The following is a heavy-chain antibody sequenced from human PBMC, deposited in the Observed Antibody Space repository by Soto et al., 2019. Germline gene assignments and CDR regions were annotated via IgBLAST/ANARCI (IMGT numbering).Heavy chain of an antibody. J-gene: IGHJ4*02. D-gene: IGHD3-22*01. V-gene: IGHV3-15*07. CDR2: IKSKSDGGTI. CDR3: ATDAHNYYDSSSYQYSSFDY. CDR1: GFTFSNAW. Sequence: GSLRISFAASGFTFSNAWKNWVRPAPGKGPEWVGRIKSKSDGGTIDYAAPVKGRFAISRDDSKNTLHLQMNSLKTGDTAVYYCATDAHNYYDSSSYQYSSFDYWGQGTLVTVSS.